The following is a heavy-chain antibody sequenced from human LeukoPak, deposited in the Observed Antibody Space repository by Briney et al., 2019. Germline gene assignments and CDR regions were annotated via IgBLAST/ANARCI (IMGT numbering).Heavy chain of an antibody. J-gene: IGHJ5*02. CDR2: ISGSGGST. CDR1: RFTFSSYA. Sequence: GGSLRLSCAASRFTFSSYAMSWVRQAPGKGLEWVSAISGSGGSTYYADSVKGRFTISRDNSKNTLYLQMNSLRAEDTAVYYCFSPPNYDILTGYYTWFDPWGQGTLVTVSS. CDR3: FSPPNYDILTGYYTWFDP. D-gene: IGHD3-9*01. V-gene: IGHV3-23*01.